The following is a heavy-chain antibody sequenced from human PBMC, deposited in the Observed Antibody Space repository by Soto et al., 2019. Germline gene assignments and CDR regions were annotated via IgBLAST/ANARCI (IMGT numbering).Heavy chain of an antibody. CDR3: ARLGQHDSTGYDAFDI. D-gene: IGHD3-22*01. Sequence: SKTLSLTCTVSGGSISSGGYYWSWIRQHPGKGLEWIGFIYYSGSTYYNPSLKSRVTISVDTSKNQFSLKLRSVTAADTALYYCARLGQHDSTGYDAFDIWGQGTMVTVS. CDR1: GGSISSGGYY. J-gene: IGHJ3*02. V-gene: IGHV4-31*03. CDR2: IYYSGST.